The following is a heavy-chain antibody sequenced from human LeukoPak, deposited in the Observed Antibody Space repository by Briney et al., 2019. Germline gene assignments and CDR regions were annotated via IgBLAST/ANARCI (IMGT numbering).Heavy chain of an antibody. CDR2: INPNSGGT. J-gene: IGHJ4*02. CDR3: ARDRDRIAAAGPDY. Sequence: ASVKVSCKASGYTFTGYYMHWVRQAPGQGLEWMGWINPNSGGTNYAQKFQGRVTMTRDTSISTAYMELSRLRSDDTAVYYCARDRDRIAAAGPDYWGQGTLVTVSS. CDR1: GYTFTGYY. D-gene: IGHD6-13*01. V-gene: IGHV1-2*02.